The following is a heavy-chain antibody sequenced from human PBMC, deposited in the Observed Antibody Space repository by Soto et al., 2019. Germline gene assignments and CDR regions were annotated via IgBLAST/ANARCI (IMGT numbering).Heavy chain of an antibody. CDR3: ARNMDYYYGRGSGNGHGV. CDR1: GYTFTAYY. J-gene: IGHJ6*02. CDR2: INPKFGDT. Sequence: QVQLVQSGAEVKETGDSVRVSCEASGYTFTAYYIHWVRQAPGQGLEWMGWINPKFGDTTYAQDFQGRVSMTRDMSISTVYMEWSSLTSDDTAIYYCARNMDYYYGRGSGNGHGVWGQGTTVTVFS. D-gene: IGHD3-10*02. V-gene: IGHV1-2*02.